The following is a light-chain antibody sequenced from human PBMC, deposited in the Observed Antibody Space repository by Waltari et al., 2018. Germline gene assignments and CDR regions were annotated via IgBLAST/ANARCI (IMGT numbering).Light chain of an antibody. Sequence: SVLTRAQGTLSLSPGERATLACRASQSRSRSLAWYQQKPGQAPKLLINGASTRATGIPYWFLASWSETVLSLTISRMQPEEFEIYFPRYYGRLPATFGQGTKVEI. V-gene: IGKV3-20*01. CDR1: QSRSRS. CDR3: RYYGRLPAT. J-gene: IGKJ1*01. CDR2: GAS.